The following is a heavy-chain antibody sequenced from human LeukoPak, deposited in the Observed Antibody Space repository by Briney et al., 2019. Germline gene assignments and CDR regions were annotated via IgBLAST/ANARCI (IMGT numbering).Heavy chain of an antibody. V-gene: IGHV3-7*01. J-gene: IGHJ3*02. CDR3: ARGPENGGFYI. CDR2: MDPSGSTK. D-gene: IGHD4-23*01. Sequence: GGSLRLSCAAAGFSFSGSWMSWVRQAPGKGLEWVADMDPSGSTKGYGDSVKGRFTISRDNAKNLLYLQMNSLRAEDTAVYYCARGPENGGFYIWGQGTMVTVSS. CDR1: GFSFSGSW.